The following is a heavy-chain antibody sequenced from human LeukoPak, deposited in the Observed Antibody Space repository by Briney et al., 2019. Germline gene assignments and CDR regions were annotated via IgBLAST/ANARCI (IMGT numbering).Heavy chain of an antibody. V-gene: IGHV4-61*09. CDR2: IYTSGST. D-gene: IGHD2-2*01. CDR1: GGSISSGSYY. CDR3: ARCTSTSCYLFDY. Sequence: SETLSLTCTVSGGSISSGSYYWSWIRPPAGQGLEWVGHIYTSGSTNYNPSLKSRVTISIDTSKSQFSLKLSSVTAADTAVYYCARCTSTSCYLFDYWGQGALVTVSS. J-gene: IGHJ4*02.